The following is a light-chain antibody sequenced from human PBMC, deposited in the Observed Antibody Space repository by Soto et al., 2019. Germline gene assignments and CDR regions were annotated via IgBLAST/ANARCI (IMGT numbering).Light chain of an antibody. V-gene: IGLV1-51*02. Sequence: QSALXQPPSVSAAPGQKVTISCSGTSSNIGNNYVSWYQHFPGTAPKLLIYEDNKRPSEIPDRFSGSKSGTSATLGITGLQTGDEADYYCATWDNSLSIYVFATGTKVTVL. CDR2: EDN. CDR1: SSNIGNNY. CDR3: ATWDNSLSIYV. J-gene: IGLJ1*01.